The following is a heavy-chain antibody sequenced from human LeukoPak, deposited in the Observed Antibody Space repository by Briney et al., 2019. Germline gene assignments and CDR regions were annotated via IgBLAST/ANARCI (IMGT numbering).Heavy chain of an antibody. D-gene: IGHD1-26*01. Sequence: PGGSLRLSCAASGFTFSSYAMSWVRQAPGKGLEWVSVISGSGVGTYYADSRKGRFTISRDNSKNTLHLQMNSLRAEDTAVYYCARVQDRWELLYYYYYMDVWGKGTTVTVSS. J-gene: IGHJ6*03. CDR1: GFTFSSYA. V-gene: IGHV3-23*01. CDR3: ARVQDRWELLYYYYYMDV. CDR2: ISGSGVGT.